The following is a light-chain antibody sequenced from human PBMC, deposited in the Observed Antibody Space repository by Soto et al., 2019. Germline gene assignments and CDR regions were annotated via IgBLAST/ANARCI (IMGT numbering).Light chain of an antibody. CDR3: QHYNSYSEA. J-gene: IGKJ1*01. V-gene: IGKV1-5*01. CDR2: DAS. Sequence: DIQMTQSPSTLSASVGDRVTITCRASQSISSWLAWYQQKPGKAPKLLTYDASSLESGVPSRFSGSGSGTEFTLTISSLQPDDFATYYCQHYNSYSEALGQGTKVDI. CDR1: QSISSW.